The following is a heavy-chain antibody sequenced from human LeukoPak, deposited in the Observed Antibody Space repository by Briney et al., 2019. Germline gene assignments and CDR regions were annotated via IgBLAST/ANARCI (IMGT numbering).Heavy chain of an antibody. CDR3: ARDQGSYSLDY. V-gene: IGHV3-30*12. D-gene: IGHD1-26*01. CDR2: ISYDGSNK. J-gene: IGHJ4*02. Sequence: SGGSLRLSCVASGFSLSRFGMHWVRQAPGKGLEWVAVISYDGSNKYYADSVKGRFTISRDNAKNSLYLQMNSLRAEDTAVYYCARDQGSYSLDYWGQGTLVTVSS. CDR1: GFSLSRFG.